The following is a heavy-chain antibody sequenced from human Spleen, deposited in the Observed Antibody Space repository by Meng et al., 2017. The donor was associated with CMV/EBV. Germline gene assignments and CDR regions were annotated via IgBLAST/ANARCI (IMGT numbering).Heavy chain of an antibody. V-gene: IGHV1-69*05. Sequence: SGGSFRSHGVVWVRQAPGQGLEWMGEIIPVFGTTNQARKFQGRVTITTDESTSTAYMELSSLRSEDTAVYYCASGPRSGYYPYYFDYWGQGTLVTVSS. D-gene: IGHD3-22*01. J-gene: IGHJ4*02. CDR3: ASGPRSGYYPYYFDY. CDR1: GGSFRSHG. CDR2: IIPVFGTT.